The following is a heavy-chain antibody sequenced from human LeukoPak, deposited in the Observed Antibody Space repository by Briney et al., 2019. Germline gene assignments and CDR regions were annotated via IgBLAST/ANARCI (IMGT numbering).Heavy chain of an antibody. J-gene: IGHJ4*02. CDR1: GYTFTSYY. CDR2: INPSGGST. D-gene: IGHD1-14*01. V-gene: IGHV1-46*01. Sequence: ASVKVSCKASGYTFTSYYMHWVRQAPGQGLEWMGIINPSGGSTGYAQKFQGRVTMTRDMSTSTVYMELSSLRSEDTAVYYCARDPGVGIWPDQYYFDYWGQGTLVTVSS. CDR3: ARDPGVGIWPDQYYFDY.